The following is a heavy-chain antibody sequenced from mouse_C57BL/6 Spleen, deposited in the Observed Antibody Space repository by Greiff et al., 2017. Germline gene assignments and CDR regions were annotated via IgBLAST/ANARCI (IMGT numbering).Heavy chain of an antibody. J-gene: IGHJ2*01. D-gene: IGHD2-1*01. Sequence: QVHVKQPGAELVRPGTSVKLSCKASGYTFTSYWMHWVKQRPGQGLEWIGVIDPSDSYTNYNQKFKGKATLTVDTSSSTAYMQLSSLTSEDSAVYYCARERGYGNFDYWGQGTTLTVSS. CDR1: GYTFTSYW. CDR3: ARERGYGNFDY. CDR2: IDPSDSYT. V-gene: IGHV1-59*01.